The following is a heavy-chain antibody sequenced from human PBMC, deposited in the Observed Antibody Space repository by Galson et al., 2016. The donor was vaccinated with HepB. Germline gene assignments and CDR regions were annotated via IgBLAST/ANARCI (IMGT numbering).Heavy chain of an antibody. J-gene: IGHJ6*02. D-gene: IGHD3-10*01. CDR3: ARAVMLGRGMDV. CDR2: TYYRSQWDS. Sequence: CAISGDSVYNNAAAWIWIRQSPSRGLEWLGRTYYRSQWDSDYAVSVKSRITIYSDTSKNLFSLQLNSVTPEDTAVYYCARAVMLGRGMDVWGQGTTVTVSS. CDR1: GDSVYNNAAA. V-gene: IGHV6-1*01.